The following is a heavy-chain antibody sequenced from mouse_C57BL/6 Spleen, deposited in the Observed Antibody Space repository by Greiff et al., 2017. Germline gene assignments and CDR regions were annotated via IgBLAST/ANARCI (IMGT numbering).Heavy chain of an antibody. CDR2: IDPSDSET. V-gene: IGHV1-52*01. J-gene: IGHJ3*01. Sequence: VQLQQPGAELVRPGSSVKLSCKASGYTFTSYWMHWVKQRPIQGLEWIGNIDPSDSETHYNQKFKDKATLTVDKSSSTAYMQLSSLTSEDSAVYYCAREVYYGNYPFAYWGQGTLGTVSA. D-gene: IGHD2-1*01. CDR3: AREVYYGNYPFAY. CDR1: GYTFTSYW.